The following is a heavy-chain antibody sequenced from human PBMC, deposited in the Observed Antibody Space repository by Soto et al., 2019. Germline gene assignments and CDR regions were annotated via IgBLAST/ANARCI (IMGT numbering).Heavy chain of an antibody. Sequence: EVQLVESGGDLVQPGRSLRLSCAASGFSFGDYAMHWVRQAPGKGLEWVSGTSWKSASIGYADSVKGRFTISRDNAKKSLYLQMSNLIAEKTALYYCATSTGGTANGLDVWGQGTAVTVSS. V-gene: IGHV3-9*01. CDR3: ATSTGGTANGLDV. CDR2: TSWKSASI. CDR1: GFSFGDYA. J-gene: IGHJ6*02. D-gene: IGHD2-8*02.